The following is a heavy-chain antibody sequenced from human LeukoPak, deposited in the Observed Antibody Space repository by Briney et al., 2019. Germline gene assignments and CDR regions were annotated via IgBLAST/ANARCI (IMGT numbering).Heavy chain of an antibody. Sequence: GGSLRLSCAASGFTISNAWMTWVRQAPGKGLEWVGRIKSEIAGGTTDFAAPVKGRFTISRDDSKNTLYLQMNSLKTEDTAVCYCYRMDWPGSLDYWGQGTLVTVSS. J-gene: IGHJ4*02. CDR3: YRMDWPGSLDY. CDR2: IKSEIAGGTT. V-gene: IGHV3-15*01. CDR1: GFTISNAW. D-gene: IGHD3/OR15-3a*01.